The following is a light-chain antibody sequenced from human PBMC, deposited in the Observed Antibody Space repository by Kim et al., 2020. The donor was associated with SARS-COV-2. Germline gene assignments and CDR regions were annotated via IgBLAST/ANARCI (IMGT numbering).Light chain of an antibody. J-gene: IGLJ3*02. CDR1: SSNIGSNT. V-gene: IGLV1-44*01. Sequence: QSVLTQPPSASGTPGQRVTISCSGSSSNIGSNTVNWYQQLPGTAPKLLIYSNNQRPSGVPDRISASKSGTSASLAISGLQSEDEADYYCSAWDDSLNGPVFGGGTQLTVL. CDR3: SAWDDSLNGPV. CDR2: SNN.